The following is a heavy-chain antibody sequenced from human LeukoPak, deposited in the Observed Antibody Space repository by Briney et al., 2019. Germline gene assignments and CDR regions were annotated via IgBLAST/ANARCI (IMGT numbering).Heavy chain of an antibody. J-gene: IGHJ4*02. Sequence: GRSLRLSCAASGFTFDDYAMHWVRHAPGKGLEWVSGISWNSGSIGYADSVKGRFTISRDNAKNSLYLQMNSLRAEDTALYYCAKALYYDSSGNAPVDYWGQGTLVTVSS. V-gene: IGHV3-9*01. D-gene: IGHD3-22*01. CDR3: AKALYYDSSGNAPVDY. CDR2: ISWNSGSI. CDR1: GFTFDDYA.